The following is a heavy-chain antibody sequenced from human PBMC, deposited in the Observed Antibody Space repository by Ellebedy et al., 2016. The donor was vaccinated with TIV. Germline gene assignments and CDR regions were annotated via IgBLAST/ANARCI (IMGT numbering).Heavy chain of an antibody. CDR3: ARMDWSDVDLRHYYFDY. V-gene: IGHV3-11*01. Sequence: GGSLRLSCAASGFPFGDYYMSWVRQAPGTGLEWISYISGGGTTIYYADSVKGRFTISRDNAKTSLYLQMNSLRDEDTAVYYCARMDWSDVDLRHYYFDYWGQGSLVTVSS. J-gene: IGHJ4*02. CDR2: ISGGGTTI. D-gene: IGHD1-1*01. CDR1: GFPFGDYY.